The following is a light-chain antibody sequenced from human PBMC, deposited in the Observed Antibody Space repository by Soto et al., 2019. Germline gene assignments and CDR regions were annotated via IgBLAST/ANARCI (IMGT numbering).Light chain of an antibody. V-gene: IGKV3-15*01. CDR2: GAS. CDR1: QSVSSN. J-gene: IGKJ2*01. CDR3: QQYNNWPYT. Sequence: EIVMTQSPATLSVSPGERATLSCRASQSVSSNFAGYQQKPGQAPRLLIYGASSKATGIPARFSGSGSGTEFTLTISSQQSEDFAVYYCQQYNNWPYTFGQGTKLEIK.